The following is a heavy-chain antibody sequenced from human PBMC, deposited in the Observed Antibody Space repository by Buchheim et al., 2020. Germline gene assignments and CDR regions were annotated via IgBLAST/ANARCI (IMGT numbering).Heavy chain of an antibody. CDR2: ISYDGSNK. D-gene: IGHD5-24*01. V-gene: IGHV3-30*03. J-gene: IGHJ3*02. CDR3: VRSDTDGYKPRGDALDI. Sequence: QVQLVESGGGVVQPGRSLRLSCAASGFTFSNCGMHWVRQAPGKGLEWVAVISYDGSNKYYADSLKGRFAISRDNSKNTLYLQMDSLRAEDTAVYYCVRSDTDGYKPRGDALDIWGQGT. CDR1: GFTFSNCG.